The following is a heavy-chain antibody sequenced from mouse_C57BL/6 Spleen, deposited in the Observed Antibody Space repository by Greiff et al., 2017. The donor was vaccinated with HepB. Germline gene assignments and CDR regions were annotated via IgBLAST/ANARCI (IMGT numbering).Heavy chain of an antibody. Sequence: EVKLVESGPELVKPGASVKIPCKASGYTFTDYNMDWVKQSHGKSLEWIGDINPNNGGTIYNQKFKGKATLTVDKSSSTAYMELCSLTSEDTAVYYCAREGGLPYYFDYWGQGTTLTVSS. D-gene: IGHD2-4*01. J-gene: IGHJ2*01. CDR1: GYTFTDYN. CDR3: AREGGLPYYFDY. CDR2: INPNNGGT. V-gene: IGHV1-18*01.